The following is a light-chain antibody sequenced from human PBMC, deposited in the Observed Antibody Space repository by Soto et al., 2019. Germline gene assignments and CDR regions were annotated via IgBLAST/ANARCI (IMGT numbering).Light chain of an antibody. CDR3: QNYKSAPFI. Sequence: DFQMTQSPPSLSASVGDRVIVTCRASHDIGNSLAWYQHRPGKSPSLLIYDASTLQSGVPDRFSGSGSGTDFTLAISTLRPEDVATYYCQNYKSAPFIFGGGTNVEVK. CDR2: DAS. V-gene: IGKV1-27*01. CDR1: HDIGNS. J-gene: IGKJ4*01.